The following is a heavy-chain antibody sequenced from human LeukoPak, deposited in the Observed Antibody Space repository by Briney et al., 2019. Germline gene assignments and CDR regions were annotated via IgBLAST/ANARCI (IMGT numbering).Heavy chain of an antibody. CDR2: IKSKTDGGTT. CDR1: GFTVSSNY. J-gene: IGHJ3*02. V-gene: IGHV3-15*01. CDR3: TTDKRDGGYSYGPYAFDI. Sequence: GGSLRLSCAASGFTVSSNYMSWVRQAPGKGLEWVGRIKSKTDGGTTDYAAPVKGRFTISRDDSKNTLYLQMNSLKTEDTAVYYCTTDKRDGGYSYGPYAFDIWGQGTMVTVSS. D-gene: IGHD5-18*01.